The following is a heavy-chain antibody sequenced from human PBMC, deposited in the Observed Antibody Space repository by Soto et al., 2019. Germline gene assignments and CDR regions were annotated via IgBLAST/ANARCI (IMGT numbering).Heavy chain of an antibody. V-gene: IGHV4-59*01. CDR1: GDSISSDY. CDR2: IYYSGGT. Sequence: QVQLQESGPGLVKPSETLSLTCTVSGDSISSDYWSWIRQSPGKGLEWIGYIYYSGGTNYNPSLTSRVTISLDASKRKFSLKMTSVTAADTAVYYCARLHHYDSNERSKGFDPWGQGTLVTVSS. J-gene: IGHJ5*02. CDR3: ARLHHYDSNERSKGFDP. D-gene: IGHD3-22*01.